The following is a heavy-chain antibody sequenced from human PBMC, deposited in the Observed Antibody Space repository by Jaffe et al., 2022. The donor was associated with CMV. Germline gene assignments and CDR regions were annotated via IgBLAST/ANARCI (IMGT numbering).Heavy chain of an antibody. Sequence: EVQLVESGGGLVQPGRSLRLSCAASGFTFDDYAMHWVRQAPGKGLEWVSGISWNSGSIGYADSVKGRFTISRDNAKNSLYLQMNSLRAEDTALYYCAKDEHIVSPTYYYYGMDVWGQGTTVTVSS. D-gene: IGHD2-21*01. CDR1: GFTFDDYA. J-gene: IGHJ6*02. CDR2: ISWNSGSI. V-gene: IGHV3-9*01. CDR3: AKDEHIVSPTYYYYGMDV.